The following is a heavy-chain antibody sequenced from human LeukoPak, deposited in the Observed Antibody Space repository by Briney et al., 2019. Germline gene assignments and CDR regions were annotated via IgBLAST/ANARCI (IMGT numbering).Heavy chain of an antibody. J-gene: IGHJ4*02. CDR3: ARDRGSPYYFDY. Sequence: SETLSLTCTVSGGSISSSSYYWGWIRQPPGKGLEWIGEIYHSGSTNYNPSLKSRVTISVDKSKNQFSLKLSSVTAADTAVYYCARDRGSPYYFDYWGQGTLVTVSS. V-gene: IGHV4-39*07. D-gene: IGHD3-10*01. CDR1: GGSISSSSYY. CDR2: IYHSGST.